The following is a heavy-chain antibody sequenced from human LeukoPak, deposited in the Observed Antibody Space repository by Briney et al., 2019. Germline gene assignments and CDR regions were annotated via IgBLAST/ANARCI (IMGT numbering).Heavy chain of an antibody. CDR3: ASVGEYSSRGFDY. D-gene: IGHD6-6*01. Sequence: PSGTLSLTCAVSGGSISSSNWWSWVRQPPGKGLEWIGEIYHSGSTNYNPSLKSRVTISVDKSKNQFSLKLSSVTAADTAVYYCASVGEYSSRGFDYWGQGTLVTVSS. V-gene: IGHV4-4*02. J-gene: IGHJ4*02. CDR2: IYHSGST. CDR1: GGSISSSNW.